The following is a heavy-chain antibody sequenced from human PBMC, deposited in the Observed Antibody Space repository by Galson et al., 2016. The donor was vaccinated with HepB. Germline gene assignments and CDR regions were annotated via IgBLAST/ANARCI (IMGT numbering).Heavy chain of an antibody. CDR3: VRGGVSGNFAWREAEH. CDR2: MNPNSGNR. CDR1: GYTFTEYD. D-gene: IGHD1-26*01. Sequence: SVKVSCKASGYTFTEYDMNWVRQVTGQGLEWMGWMNPNSGNRGYAQKFQGRVTMTRDTSIKTALMELSSLRSEDTAVYFCVRGGVSGNFAWREAEHWGQGSLVTVSS. J-gene: IGHJ4*02. V-gene: IGHV1-8*01.